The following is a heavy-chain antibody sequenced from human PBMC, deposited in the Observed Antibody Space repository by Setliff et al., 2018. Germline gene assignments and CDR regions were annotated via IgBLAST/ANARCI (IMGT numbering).Heavy chain of an antibody. CDR3: ARDNTIVGATDY. CDR2: LHTSGST. D-gene: IGHD1-26*01. CDR1: GGSISSGSYY. Sequence: SETLSLTCAVSGGSISSGSYYWSWTRQPAGKGLEWVGRLHTSGSTNYNPSLKGRVTISVDTSKNQFSLNLSSVTAADTAVYFCARDNTIVGATDYWGQGTLVTVSS. V-gene: IGHV4-61*02. J-gene: IGHJ4*02.